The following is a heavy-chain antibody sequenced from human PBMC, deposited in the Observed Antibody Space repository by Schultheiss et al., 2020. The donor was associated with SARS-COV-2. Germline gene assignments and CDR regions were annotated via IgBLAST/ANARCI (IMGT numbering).Heavy chain of an antibody. CDR3: ARGAPIVVVPADNGMDV. CDR1: GFTFSSYG. V-gene: IGHV3-33*01. J-gene: IGHJ6*02. D-gene: IGHD2-2*01. CDR2: IWYDGSNK. Sequence: GGSLRLSCAASGFTFSSYGMHWVRQAPGKGLEWVAVIWYDGSNKYYADSVKGRFTISRDNSKNTLYLQMNSLRAEDTAVYYCARGAPIVVVPADNGMDVWGQGTTVTVSS.